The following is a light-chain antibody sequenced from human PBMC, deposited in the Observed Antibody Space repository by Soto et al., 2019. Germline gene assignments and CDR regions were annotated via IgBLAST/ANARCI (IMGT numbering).Light chain of an antibody. CDR2: GAS. Sequence: EIVLTQSPGTLSLSPGERATLSCRASQSVGSNYLAWYQQKSGQAPRLLIYGASSRASGIPDRFSGSGSGTDFTLTISRLEPEDFAVYYCQQYGSSPPYTFGQGTKLEIK. V-gene: IGKV3-20*01. CDR3: QQYGSSPPYT. J-gene: IGKJ2*01. CDR1: QSVGSNY.